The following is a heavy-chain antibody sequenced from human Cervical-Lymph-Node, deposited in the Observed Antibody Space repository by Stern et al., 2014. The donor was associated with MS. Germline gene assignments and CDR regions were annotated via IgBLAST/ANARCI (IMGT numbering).Heavy chain of an antibody. CDR2: TSSSSSTI. J-gene: IGHJ5*02. V-gene: IGHV3-48*02. Sequence: EVQLEESGGGLVQPGGSLRLSCAASGFTFSSYSMNWVRQAPGKGLEWVSYTSSSSSTIYYADSVKGRFTISRDNAKNSLYLQMNSLRDEDTAVYYCARDDTPLWFGEHWFDPWGQGTLVTVSS. CDR1: GFTFSSYS. CDR3: ARDDTPLWFGEHWFDP. D-gene: IGHD3-10*01.